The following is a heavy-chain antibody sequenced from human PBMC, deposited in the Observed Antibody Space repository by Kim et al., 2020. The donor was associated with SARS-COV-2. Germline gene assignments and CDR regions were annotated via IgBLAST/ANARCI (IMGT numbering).Heavy chain of an antibody. J-gene: IGHJ6*02. Sequence: SETLSLTCAVYGGSFSGYYWSWIRQPPGKGLEWIGEINHSGSTNYNPSLKSRVTISVDTSKNQFSLKLSSVTAADTAVYYCARGGAGRMVGYYYYGLDVLGQGTTVTVSS. CDR2: INHSGST. CDR3: ARGGAGRMVGYYYYGLDV. V-gene: IGHV4-34*01. CDR1: GGSFSGYY. D-gene: IGHD6-19*01.